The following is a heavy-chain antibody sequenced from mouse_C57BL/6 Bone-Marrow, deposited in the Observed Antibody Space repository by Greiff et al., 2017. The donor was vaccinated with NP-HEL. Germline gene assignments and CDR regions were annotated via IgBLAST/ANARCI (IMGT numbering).Heavy chain of an antibody. CDR1: GYTFTSYG. CDR3: ARLGDYGSSYGDFDD. D-gene: IGHD1-1*01. V-gene: IGHV1-81*01. J-gene: IGHJ2*01. Sequence: QVQLQQSGAELARPGASVKLSCKASGYTFTSYGISWVKQRTGQGLEWIGEIYPRSGNTYYNEKFKGKATLTADKSSSTAYMELRSLTSEDSAVYFCARLGDYGSSYGDFDDWGQGTTLTVSS. CDR2: IYPRSGNT.